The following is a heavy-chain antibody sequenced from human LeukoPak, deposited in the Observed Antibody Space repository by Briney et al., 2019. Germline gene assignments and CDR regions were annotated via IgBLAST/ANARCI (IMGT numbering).Heavy chain of an antibody. CDR1: GFTFDDDA. D-gene: IGHD1-14*01. V-gene: IGHV3-9*01. CDR3: AKDSRRDITDAFDI. J-gene: IGHJ3*02. CDR2: ISWNSGSI. Sequence: GRSLRLSCAASGFTFDDDAMRWVRQAPGKGLEWVSGISWNSGSIGYADSVKGRFTISRDNAKNSLYLQMNSLRAEDTALYYCAKDSRRDITDAFDIWGQGTMVTVSS.